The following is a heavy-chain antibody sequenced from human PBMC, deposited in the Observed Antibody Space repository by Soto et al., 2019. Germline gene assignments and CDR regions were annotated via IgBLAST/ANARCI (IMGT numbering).Heavy chain of an antibody. CDR1: GGSFSGYY. CDR2: INHSGST. V-gene: IGHV4-34*01. Sequence: QVQLQQWGAGLLKPSETLSLTCAVYGGSFSGYYWSWIRQPPGKGLEWIGEINHSGSTNYNPSLKSXATXSXATSKNQFSLKLSSVAAADTAVYYCARGGRHNWNPDWGQGTLVTVSS. J-gene: IGHJ4*02. CDR3: ARGGRHNWNPD. D-gene: IGHD1-1*01.